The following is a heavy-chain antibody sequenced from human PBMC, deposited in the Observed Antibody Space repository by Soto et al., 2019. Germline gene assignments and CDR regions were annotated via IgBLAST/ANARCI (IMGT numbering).Heavy chain of an antibody. D-gene: IGHD2-15*01. J-gene: IGHJ4*02. CDR1: GGSISSYY. CDR3: ASLPCSGGSCYFGLPYYFDY. V-gene: IGHV4-59*08. Sequence: PSETLSLTCTVSGGSISSYYWSWIRQPPGKGLEWIGYIYYSGSTNYNPSIKSRVTISVDTSKNQFSLKLSSVTAADTAVYYCASLPCSGGSCYFGLPYYFDYWGQGTLVTVSS. CDR2: IYYSGST.